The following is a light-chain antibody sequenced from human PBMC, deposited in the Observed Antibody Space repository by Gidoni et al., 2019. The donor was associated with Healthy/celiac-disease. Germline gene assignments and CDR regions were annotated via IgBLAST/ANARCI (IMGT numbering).Light chain of an antibody. Sequence: CRASQSVSSSYLAWYQQKPGQAPRLLIYGASSRATGIPDRFSGSGSGTDFTLTISRLEPEDFAVFYCQQYGSTFTFGPGTKVDIK. J-gene: IGKJ3*01. V-gene: IGKV3-20*01. CDR1: QSVSSSY. CDR3: QQYGSTFT. CDR2: GAS.